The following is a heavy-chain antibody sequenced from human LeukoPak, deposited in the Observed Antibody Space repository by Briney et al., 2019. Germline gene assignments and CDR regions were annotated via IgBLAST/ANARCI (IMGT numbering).Heavy chain of an antibody. J-gene: IGHJ3*02. CDR3: ARVTAAGTMAFDI. V-gene: IGHV4-4*07. CDR1: TDSMYGYY. CDR2: IHNKGTT. Sequence: PSETLSLTCTVSTDSMYGYYWSWVRQPAGKGLEWIGRIHNKGTTNYNPSLKSRVTMSVDTSKNQFSLKLSSVTAADTAVYYCARVTAAGTMAFDIWGQGTMVTVSS. D-gene: IGHD6-13*01.